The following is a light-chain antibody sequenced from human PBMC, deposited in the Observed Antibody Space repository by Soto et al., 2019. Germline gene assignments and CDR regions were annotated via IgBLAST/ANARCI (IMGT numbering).Light chain of an antibody. J-gene: IGKJ1*01. CDR2: GAS. V-gene: IGKV1-9*01. Sequence: DIQLTQSPSFLSASVGDRVTITCRASQDITNYLAWYLQKPGKAPKLLIYGASTLQSGVPSRFSGSGSGTEFTLTVSSLQPEDFATYYCQQYNTYSRTFGQGTKVEIK. CDR1: QDITNY. CDR3: QQYNTYSRT.